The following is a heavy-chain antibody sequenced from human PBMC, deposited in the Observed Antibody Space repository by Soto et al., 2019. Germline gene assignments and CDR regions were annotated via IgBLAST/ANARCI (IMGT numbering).Heavy chain of an antibody. D-gene: IGHD3-9*01. CDR2: IYYSGST. CDR1: GGSISSGDYY. Sequence: SEPLSLTCTVSGGSISSGDYYWSRIRQPPGKGLEWIGYIYYSGSTYYNPSLKSRVTISVDTSKNQFSLKLSSVTAADTAVYYCARDHYVYDILTGYGYYYGMDVWGQGTTVTVS. CDR3: ARDHYVYDILTGYGYYYGMDV. J-gene: IGHJ6*02. V-gene: IGHV4-30-4*01.